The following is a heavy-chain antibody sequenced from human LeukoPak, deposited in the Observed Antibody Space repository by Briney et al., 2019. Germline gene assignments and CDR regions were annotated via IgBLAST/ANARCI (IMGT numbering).Heavy chain of an antibody. CDR1: GGSISSSSYY. Sequence: PSETLSLTCTVSGGSISSSSYYWGWIRQPPGKGLEWIGSIYYSGSTYYNPSLKSRVTISVDTSKNQFSLKLSSVTAADTAVYYCARGAAAGTPFPFDYWGQGTLVTVSS. CDR2: IYYSGST. J-gene: IGHJ4*02. D-gene: IGHD6-13*01. V-gene: IGHV4-39*07. CDR3: ARGAAAGTPFPFDY.